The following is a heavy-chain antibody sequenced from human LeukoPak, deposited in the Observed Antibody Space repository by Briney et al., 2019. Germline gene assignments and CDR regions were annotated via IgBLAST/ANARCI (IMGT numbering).Heavy chain of an antibody. CDR1: GYTFTGYY. CDR2: INPNSGGT. D-gene: IGHD1-1*01. Sequence: ASVKVSCKASGYTFTGYYMHWVRQAPGQGLEWMGWINPNSGGTNYAQKFQGRVTMTRDTSISTAYMELSRLRSDDTAVYYCARVPPTGTGTARPFDYWGQGTLVTVSS. J-gene: IGHJ4*02. V-gene: IGHV1-2*02. CDR3: ARVPPTGTGTARPFDY.